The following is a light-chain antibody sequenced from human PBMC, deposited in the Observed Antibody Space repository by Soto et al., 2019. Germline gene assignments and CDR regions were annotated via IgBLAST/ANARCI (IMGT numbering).Light chain of an antibody. CDR3: QSYDSSLSGWV. Sequence: QAVVTQPPSVSGAPGQRVTISCTESNSNIGAGYDVHWYQQLPGTAPKLLIYGNSNRPSGVPDRFSGSKSGTSASLAITGLQAEDEADYYCQSYDSSLSGWVFGGGTKVTVL. J-gene: IGLJ3*02. CDR2: GNS. CDR1: NSNIGAGYD. V-gene: IGLV1-40*01.